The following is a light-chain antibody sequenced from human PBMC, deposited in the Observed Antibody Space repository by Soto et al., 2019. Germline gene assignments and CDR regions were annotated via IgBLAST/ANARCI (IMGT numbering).Light chain of an antibody. J-gene: IGKJ2*01. CDR1: QSISTE. CDR3: QQGHNRPLT. Sequence: EIVMTQSPATLSVSPGERATLSCRASQSISTELAGHQQKPGQPPRLLIYSASTRATGVPARFTGSGSGSESTLTISGQQSEEFAVYYCQQGHNRPLTVGQGTRLEI. V-gene: IGKV3-15*01. CDR2: SAS.